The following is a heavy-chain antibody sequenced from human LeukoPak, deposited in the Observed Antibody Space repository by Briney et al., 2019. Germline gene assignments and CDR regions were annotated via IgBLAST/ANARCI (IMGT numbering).Heavy chain of an antibody. V-gene: IGHV3-9*01. CDR1: GFTFDDYA. CDR2: ISWNSGSI. CDR3: AKDVNYDFWSGYYFDY. J-gene: IGHJ4*02. Sequence: GGSLRLSCAASGFTFDDYAMHWVRPAPGKGLEWVSGISWNSGSIGYADSVKGRFTISRDNAKNSLYLQMNSLRAEDTALYYCAKDVNYDFWSGYYFDYWGQGTLVTVSS. D-gene: IGHD3-3*01.